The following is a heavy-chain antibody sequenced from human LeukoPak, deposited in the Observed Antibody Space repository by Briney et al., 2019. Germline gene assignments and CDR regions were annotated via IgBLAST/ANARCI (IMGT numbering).Heavy chain of an antibody. J-gene: IGHJ3*02. D-gene: IGHD3-10*01. CDR3: AREFRVLPDI. CDR1: GFTFSSYW. Sequence: PGGSLRLSCAASGFTFSSYWMHWVRQAPGKGLVWVSRINSDGSSTNYADSVKGRFTISRDNAKNTLYLQMDSLRAEDTAAYYCAREFRVLPDIWGQGTMVTVSS. CDR2: INSDGSST. V-gene: IGHV3-74*01.